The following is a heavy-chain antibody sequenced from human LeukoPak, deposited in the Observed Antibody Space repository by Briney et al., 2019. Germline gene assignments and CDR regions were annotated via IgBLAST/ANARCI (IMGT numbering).Heavy chain of an antibody. CDR3: ARDGGVVVVPAAA. D-gene: IGHD2-2*01. CDR2: INSNGDDT. Sequence: GGSLRLSCAASGFTFSHYSMHWVRQAPGKGLEYVSAINSNGDDTYYVNSVKGRFTISRDNSKNTLYLQMGSLRAEDMAVYYCARDGGVVVVPAAAWGQGTLVTVSS. J-gene: IGHJ5*02. V-gene: IGHV3-64*01. CDR1: GFTFSHYS.